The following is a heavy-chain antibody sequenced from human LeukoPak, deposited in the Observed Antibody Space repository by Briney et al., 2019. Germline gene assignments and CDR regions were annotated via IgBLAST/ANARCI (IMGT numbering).Heavy chain of an antibody. CDR3: ARGLVVPAAMLSYYYYMDV. D-gene: IGHD2-2*01. CDR2: INHSGST. CDR1: GGSFSGYY. V-gene: IGHV4-34*01. J-gene: IGHJ6*03. Sequence: PSETLSLTCAVYGGSFSGYYWSWIRQPPGKGLEWIGEINHSGSTNYNPSLMSRVTISVDTSKNQFSLKLSSVTAADTAVYYCARGLVVPAAMLSYYYYMDVWGKGTTVTVSS.